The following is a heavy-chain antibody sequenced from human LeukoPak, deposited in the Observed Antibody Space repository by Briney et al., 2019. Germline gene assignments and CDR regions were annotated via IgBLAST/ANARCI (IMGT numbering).Heavy chain of an antibody. J-gene: IGHJ4*02. V-gene: IGHV3-74*01. CDR3: ASMLTH. CDR2: INTDGSST. Sequence: GGSLRLSCAASGFTLSNYWIHWVRQAPGKGLVWVSRINTDGSSTNYADSVRGRFTVSRDNAKNTLYLQMNSLRVEDTAVYYCASMLTHWGQGTLVTVSS. D-gene: IGHD2-8*01. CDR1: GFTLSNYW.